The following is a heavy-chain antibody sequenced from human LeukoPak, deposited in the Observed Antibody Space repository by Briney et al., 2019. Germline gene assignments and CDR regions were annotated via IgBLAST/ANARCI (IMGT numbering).Heavy chain of an antibody. CDR2: FDPEDGET. Sequence: ASVKVSCKVSGYTLTELSMHWVRQAPGKGLEWMGGFDPEDGETIYAQKFQGRVTMTEDTSTDTAYMELSSLRSEDTAVYYCATWRPYDSGNWFDPWGQGTLVTVSS. D-gene: IGHD3-10*01. CDR1: GYTLTELS. J-gene: IGHJ5*02. V-gene: IGHV1-24*01. CDR3: ATWRPYDSGNWFDP.